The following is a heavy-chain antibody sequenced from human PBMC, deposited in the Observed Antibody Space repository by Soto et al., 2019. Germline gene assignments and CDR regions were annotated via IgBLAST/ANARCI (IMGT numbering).Heavy chain of an antibody. V-gene: IGHV4-59*01. CDR2: IYYTGST. CDR1: GGSISSYY. Sequence: QVQLQESGPGLVKPSETLSLTCTVSGGSISSYYWSWIRQPPGKGLEWIGYIYYTGSTNYNPSLKSRVTISVDTSKNQFSLQLSSVTAADTAVYSGANFIWYFDLWGRGTLVTVSS. J-gene: IGHJ2*01. CDR3: ANFIWYFDL.